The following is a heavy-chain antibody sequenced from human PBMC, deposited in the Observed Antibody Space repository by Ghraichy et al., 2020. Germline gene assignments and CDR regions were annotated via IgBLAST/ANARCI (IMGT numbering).Heavy chain of an antibody. V-gene: IGHV3-33*08. D-gene: IGHD3-10*01. CDR1: GFTLSSYG. Sequence: GESLNISCVASGFTLSSYGMHWVRQAPGKGLEWVAVIWHDGKYKYYVDSVNGRFTTSRDNSKNTLDLQMNSLRAEDTATYYCARDRRNGAPMDVWGQGTTVTVSS. J-gene: IGHJ6*02. CDR2: IWHDGKYK. CDR3: ARDRRNGAPMDV.